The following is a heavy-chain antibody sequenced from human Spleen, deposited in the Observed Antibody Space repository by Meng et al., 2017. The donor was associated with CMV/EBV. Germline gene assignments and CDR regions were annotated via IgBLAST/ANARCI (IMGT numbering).Heavy chain of an antibody. D-gene: IGHD2-15*01. J-gene: IGHJ4*02. CDR3: ARDGPHCSVGGCYFDF. CDR1: GGTFSSYA. CDR2: IDPNSGGT. V-gene: IGHV1-2*02. Sequence: ASVKVSCKASGGTFSSYAISWVRQAPGQGLEWMGWIDPNSGGTNYAQKFQGRVIMTRDISTSTVYMELSNLRGDDRAVYYCARDGPHCSVGGCYFDFWGQGSLVTVSS.